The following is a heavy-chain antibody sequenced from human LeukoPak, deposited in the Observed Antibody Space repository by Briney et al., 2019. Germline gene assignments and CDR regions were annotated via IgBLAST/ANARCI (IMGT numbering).Heavy chain of an antibody. CDR1: GYTFTSNG. CDR3: ARVRNDYKPRDPFDY. J-gene: IGHJ4*02. V-gene: IGHV1-18*04. D-gene: IGHD4-11*01. Sequence: ASVKVSCKAAGYTFTSNGISWVRQAPGQGLELMGWISTYNGNTNYAEKLQGRVTMTTDTPTSTAYMELRTLRSDDTAVYYCARVRNDYKPRDPFDYWGQGTLVTVSS. CDR2: ISTYNGNT.